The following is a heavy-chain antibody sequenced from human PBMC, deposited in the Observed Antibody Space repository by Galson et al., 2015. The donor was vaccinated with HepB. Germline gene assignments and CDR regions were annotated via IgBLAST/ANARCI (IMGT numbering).Heavy chain of an antibody. D-gene: IGHD5-12*01. Sequence: SVKVSCKASGYTFTNYDINWMRQATGQGLEWVGWMNSNSGNTGYAQKFQGRVTLTRNTSISTAYMDLRSLRSEDTAVYYCARFPYSGSWSSNSYYLDLRGRGTTVTVS. CDR1: GYTFTNYD. V-gene: IGHV1-8*01. J-gene: IGHJ6*03. CDR3: ARFPYSGSWSSNSYYLDL. CDR2: MNSNSGNT.